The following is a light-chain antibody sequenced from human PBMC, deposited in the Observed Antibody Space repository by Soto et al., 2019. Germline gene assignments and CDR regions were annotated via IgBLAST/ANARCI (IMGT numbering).Light chain of an antibody. Sequence: QSALTQPASVSGSPGQSITISCTGTSSDVGSYNLVSWYQQPPGEAPKLMIYEGSKRPSGVSNRFSGSKSGNTASLTISGLQAEDEADYYCSSYAGSSNVFGTGTKLTVL. CDR3: SSYAGSSNV. J-gene: IGLJ1*01. CDR2: EGS. V-gene: IGLV2-14*02. CDR1: SSDVGSYNL.